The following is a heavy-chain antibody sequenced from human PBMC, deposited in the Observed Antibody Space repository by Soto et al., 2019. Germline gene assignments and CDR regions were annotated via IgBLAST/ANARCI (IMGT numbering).Heavy chain of an antibody. D-gene: IGHD4-17*01. CDR1: GYTFSGFY. CDR3: ARHGFYGDYSSNYFDP. Sequence: ASVKVSCKASGYTFSGFYMHWVRQAPGQGLEWMGWINPNSGGTKSAEKFQGRVTMTRDKSISTAYLQWSSLKASDTAIYYCARHGFYGDYSSNYFDPWGQGTLVTVSS. V-gene: IGHV1-2*02. J-gene: IGHJ5*02. CDR2: INPNSGGT.